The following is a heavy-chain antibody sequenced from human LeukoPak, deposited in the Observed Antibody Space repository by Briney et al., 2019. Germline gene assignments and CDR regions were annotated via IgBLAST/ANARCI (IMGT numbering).Heavy chain of an antibody. V-gene: IGHV1-8*03. CDR3: ARGTIVVVPAAILSNAFDI. J-gene: IGHJ3*02. CDR1: GYTFTSYD. Sequence: ASVKVSCKASGYTFTSYDINWVRQATGQGLEWMGWMNPNSGNTGYAQKFQGRVTITTDESTSTAYMELSSLRSEDTAVYYCARGTIVVVPAAILSNAFDIWGQGTMVTVSS. CDR2: MNPNSGNT. D-gene: IGHD2-2*02.